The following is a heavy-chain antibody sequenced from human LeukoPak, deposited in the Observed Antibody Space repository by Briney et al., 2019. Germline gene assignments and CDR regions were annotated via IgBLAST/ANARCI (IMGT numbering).Heavy chain of an antibody. V-gene: IGHV3-23*01. CDR1: GFTFSSYG. D-gene: IGHD1-26*01. Sequence: GGSLRLSCAASGFTFSSYGMSWVRQAPGKGLEWVSAISGSGGSTYYADSVKGRFTISRDNSKNTLYLQMNSLRAEDTAVYYCAKDRGSYYLFDYWGQGTLVTVSS. J-gene: IGHJ4*02. CDR2: ISGSGGST. CDR3: AKDRGSYYLFDY.